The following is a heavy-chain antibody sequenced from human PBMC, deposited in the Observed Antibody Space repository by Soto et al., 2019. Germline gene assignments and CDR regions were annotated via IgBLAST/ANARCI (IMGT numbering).Heavy chain of an antibody. V-gene: IGHV3-30-3*01. Sequence: QVQLVESGGGVVQPGRSLRLSCAASGFTFSSYAMHWVRQAPGKGLEWVAVISYDGSNKYYADSVKGRFTLSRDNSQNTVYQLVNSLRAEDTAVYYCVHTSWHDYWGQATLVTVSS. J-gene: IGHJ4*02. CDR2: ISYDGSNK. CDR3: VHTSWHDY. CDR1: GFTFSSYA.